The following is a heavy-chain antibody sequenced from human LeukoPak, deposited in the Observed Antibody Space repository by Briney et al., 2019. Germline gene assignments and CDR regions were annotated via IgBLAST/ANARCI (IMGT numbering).Heavy chain of an antibody. V-gene: IGHV3-23*01. CDR1: GFTFSSYA. CDR2: IRGSGGST. Sequence: GASLRLSCAASGFTFSSYAMSWVRQAPGKGLEWVSAIRGSGGSTYYADSVKGRFTISRDNSKNTLYLQMNSLRAEDTAVYYCAKEGGGDIVVVPAAFAHAFDIWGQGTMVTVSS. J-gene: IGHJ3*02. D-gene: IGHD2-2*01. CDR3: AKEGGGDIVVVPAAFAHAFDI.